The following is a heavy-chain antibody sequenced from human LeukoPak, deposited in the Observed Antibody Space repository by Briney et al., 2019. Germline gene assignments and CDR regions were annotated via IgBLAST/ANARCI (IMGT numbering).Heavy chain of an antibody. J-gene: IGHJ4*02. Sequence: PSETLSLTCTVSGGSINSYYWSWIRQPPGKGLEWIGYIYYSGSTNYNPSLKSRVTISVDTYKNQFSLKLSSVTAADTAVYYCARGLAAAGTSYFDYWGQGTLVTVSS. CDR2: IYYSGST. CDR1: GGSINSYY. V-gene: IGHV4-59*01. CDR3: ARGLAAAGTSYFDY. D-gene: IGHD6-13*01.